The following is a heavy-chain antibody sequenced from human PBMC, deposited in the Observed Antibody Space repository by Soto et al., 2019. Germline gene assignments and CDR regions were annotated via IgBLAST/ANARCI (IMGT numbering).Heavy chain of an antibody. CDR1: GYTFTGYY. CDR2: INPNSGGT. Sequence: GASVKVSCKASGYTFTGYYMHWVRQAPGQGLELMGWINPNSGGTNYAQKFQGWVTMTRDTSISTAYMELSRLRSDDTAVYYCARGGYCSGGRCPSRPNWFDPWGQGTLVTVSS. J-gene: IGHJ5*02. CDR3: ARGGYCSGGRCPSRPNWFDP. D-gene: IGHD2-15*01. V-gene: IGHV1-2*04.